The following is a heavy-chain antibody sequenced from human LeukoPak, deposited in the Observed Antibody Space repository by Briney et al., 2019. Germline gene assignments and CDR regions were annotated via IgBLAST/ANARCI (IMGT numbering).Heavy chain of an antibody. CDR3: AKDQGCCSTRCYDYYYYYDMDG. Sequence: GGSLRLSCAASGFTFSSYGMHWVRQAPGKGLEWVAFIQYDGSNKYYADSVKGRFTISRDNSKNTLYLQMNRLRAEDRAVYDCAKDQGCCSTRCYDYYYYYDMDGWGKRSTVTVSS. CDR2: IQYDGSNK. J-gene: IGHJ6*03. V-gene: IGHV3-30*02. CDR1: GFTFSSYG. D-gene: IGHD2-2*01.